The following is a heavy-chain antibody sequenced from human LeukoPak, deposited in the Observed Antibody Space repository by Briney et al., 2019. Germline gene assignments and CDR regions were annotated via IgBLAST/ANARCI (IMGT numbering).Heavy chain of an antibody. CDR2: ISSSSSTI. V-gene: IGHV3-48*01. CDR1: GFTFSSYS. CDR3: ARRPRYCSGGSCYSDNYYYYMDV. J-gene: IGHJ6*03. Sequence: GGSLRLSCAASGFTFSSYSMNWVRQAPGKGLEWVSYISSSSSTIYYADSVKGRFTISRDNAKNSLYLQMNSLRAEDTAVYYCARRPRYCSGGSCYSDNYYYYMDVWGKGTTVTISS. D-gene: IGHD2-15*01.